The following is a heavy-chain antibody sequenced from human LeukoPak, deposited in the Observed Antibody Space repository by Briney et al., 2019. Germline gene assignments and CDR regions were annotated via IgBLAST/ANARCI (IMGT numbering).Heavy chain of an antibody. Sequence: GGSLRLSCAASGFTFNNYAMSWFRQAPGKGLEWVSTISASGDRTYYPDSVKGRFTISRDNSKNTLYLQMNSLRAEDTAVYYCARPVGITNRVMEDYWGHGTLVTVSS. CDR2: ISASGDRT. CDR1: GFTFNNYA. J-gene: IGHJ4*01. CDR3: ARPVGITNRVMEDY. V-gene: IGHV3-23*01. D-gene: IGHD2-8*01.